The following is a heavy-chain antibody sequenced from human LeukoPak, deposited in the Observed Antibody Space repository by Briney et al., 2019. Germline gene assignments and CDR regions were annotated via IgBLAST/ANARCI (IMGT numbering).Heavy chain of an antibody. Sequence: GGSLTLPCAASGFTFDDYAIHWAPQAPGKGLEWVSLISGDGIRTDYADSVKGRFTISRDNSKNCLYLQMNSLRTEDTAWYYCAKATVTNYYGMDVWGQGTKVTVSS. CDR2: ISGDGIRT. J-gene: IGHJ6*02. CDR3: AKATVTNYYGMDV. D-gene: IGHD1-1*01. CDR1: GFTFDDYA. V-gene: IGHV3-43*02.